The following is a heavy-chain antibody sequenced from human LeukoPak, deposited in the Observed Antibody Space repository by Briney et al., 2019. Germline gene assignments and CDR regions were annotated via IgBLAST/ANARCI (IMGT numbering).Heavy chain of an antibody. D-gene: IGHD4-17*01. CDR1: GFSFISYG. CDR3: AKRPSDYGDYVTYFDY. CDR2: ISDDGRNK. Sequence: GGSLRLSCAASGFSFISYGMHWVCQASGKGLEWVGVISDDGRNKKYADSVKGRFTISRDNSKDTLYLQMNSLRDEDTAVYYCAKRPSDYGDYVTYFDYWGQGTLVTVSS. J-gene: IGHJ4*02. V-gene: IGHV3-30*18.